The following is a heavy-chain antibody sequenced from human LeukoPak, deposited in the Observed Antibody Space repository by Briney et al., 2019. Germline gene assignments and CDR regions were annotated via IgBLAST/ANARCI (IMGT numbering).Heavy chain of an antibody. CDR1: GFTFSSYG. D-gene: IGHD4-17*01. CDR3: AKIPGGYGDYEKWFDP. J-gene: IGHJ5*02. V-gene: IGHV3-23*01. CDR2: ISGSGAST. Sequence: PGGTLRLSCAASGFTFSSYGMSWVRQAPGKGLEWVSAISGSGASTYYADSVKGRFTISRDNSKNTLYLQMNSLRAEDTAIYYCAKIPGGYGDYEKWFDPWGQGTLVTVSS.